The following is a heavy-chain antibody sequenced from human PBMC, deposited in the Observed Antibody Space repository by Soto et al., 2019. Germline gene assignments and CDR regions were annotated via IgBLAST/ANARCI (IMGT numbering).Heavy chain of an antibody. Sequence: GGSLRLSCAASGFTFDDYAMHWVRQAPGKGLEWVSGISWNSGSIGYADSVKGRFTISRDNAKNSLYLQMNSLRAEDTAVYYCARDLGIAVAYYYYGMDVWGQGTTVTVSS. CDR1: GFTFDDYA. J-gene: IGHJ6*02. D-gene: IGHD6-19*01. CDR3: ARDLGIAVAYYYYGMDV. CDR2: ISWNSGSI. V-gene: IGHV3-9*01.